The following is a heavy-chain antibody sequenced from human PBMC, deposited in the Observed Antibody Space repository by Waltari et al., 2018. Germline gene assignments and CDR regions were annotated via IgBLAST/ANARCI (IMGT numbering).Heavy chain of an antibody. Sequence: EVQLVESGGGLVKPGGSLRLSCAASGFTFSSYSMNWVRQAPGKGLEWVASISSSSSYIYYADSVKGRFTISRDNAKNSLYLQMNSLRAEDTAVYYCARDHRGTPNWFDPWGQGTLVTVSS. CDR1: GFTFSSYS. V-gene: IGHV3-21*01. CDR2: ISSSSSYI. CDR3: ARDHRGTPNWFDP. J-gene: IGHJ5*02.